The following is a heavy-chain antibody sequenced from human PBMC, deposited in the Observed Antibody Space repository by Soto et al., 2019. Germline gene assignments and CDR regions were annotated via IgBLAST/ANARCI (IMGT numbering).Heavy chain of an antibody. CDR1: GDSVSSNSAA. D-gene: IGHD2-2*01. J-gene: IGHJ6*01. CDR3: APGASGCTPGYGYYYCGMDV. CDR2: TYYRSKWYN. Sequence: SQTLSLTCAISGDSVSSNSAAWNWIRQSPSRGLEWLGRTYYRSKWYNDYAVSVKSRITINPDTSKNQFSLQLNSVTPEDTAVYYSAPGASGCTPGYGYYYCGMDVRGRGTTVTVSS. V-gene: IGHV6-1*01.